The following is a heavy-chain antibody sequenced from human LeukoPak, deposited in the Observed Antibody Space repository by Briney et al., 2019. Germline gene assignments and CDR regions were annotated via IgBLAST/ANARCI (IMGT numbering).Heavy chain of an antibody. CDR2: IIPILGIA. Sequence: ASVKVSCKASGGTFSSYAISWVRQAPGQGLEWMGRIIPILGIANYAQMFQGRVTITADKSTSTAYMELSSLRSDDTAVYYCARDPYGSGSYYYYGMDVWGQGTTVTVSS. J-gene: IGHJ6*02. D-gene: IGHD3-10*01. CDR1: GGTFSSYA. V-gene: IGHV1-69*04. CDR3: ARDPYGSGSYYYYGMDV.